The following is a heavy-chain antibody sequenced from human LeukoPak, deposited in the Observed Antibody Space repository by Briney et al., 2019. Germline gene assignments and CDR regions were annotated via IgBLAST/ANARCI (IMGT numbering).Heavy chain of an antibody. CDR2: FYHSGST. Sequence: PSETLSLTCAVSGYSISSGYYWGWIRQPPGRGLEWIGSFYHSGSTYYNPSLESRVTISVDTSKKQFSLRLNSVTAADTAVYYCARDAYGGNSWGWFDPWGQGTLVTVSS. CDR3: ARDAYGGNSWGWFDP. CDR1: GYSISSGYY. J-gene: IGHJ5*02. D-gene: IGHD4-23*01. V-gene: IGHV4-38-2*02.